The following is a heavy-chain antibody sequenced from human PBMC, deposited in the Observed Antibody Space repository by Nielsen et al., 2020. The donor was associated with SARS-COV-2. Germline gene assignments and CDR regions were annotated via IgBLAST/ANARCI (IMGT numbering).Heavy chain of an antibody. J-gene: IGHJ4*02. D-gene: IGHD3-3*01. CDR1: GYTFTSYY. Sequence: ASVTVSCQASGYTFTSYYINWVRPAAPQGREWMGWMNPKSGNTGYAQKSQGRVTMTRNTSISTAYMELSSLRSEETAVYYCARAPSITIFGVVIIPGYFDYWGQGTLVTVSS. CDR2: MNPKSGNT. V-gene: IGHV1-8*01. CDR3: ARAPSITIFGVVIIPGYFDY.